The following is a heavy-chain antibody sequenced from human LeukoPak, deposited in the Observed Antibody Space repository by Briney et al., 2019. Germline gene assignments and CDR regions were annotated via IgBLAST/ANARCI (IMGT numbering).Heavy chain of an antibody. CDR2: INSDGSST. Sequence: GGSLRLSCAASGFTFSSYWMHWVRQAPGKGLVWVSRINSDGSSTSYADSVKGRFTISRDNAKNTLYLQMNSLRAEDTAVYYCAKDPSSSWYSDYFDYWGQGTLVTVSS. J-gene: IGHJ4*02. CDR1: GFTFSSYW. CDR3: AKDPSSSWYSDYFDY. D-gene: IGHD6-13*01. V-gene: IGHV3-74*01.